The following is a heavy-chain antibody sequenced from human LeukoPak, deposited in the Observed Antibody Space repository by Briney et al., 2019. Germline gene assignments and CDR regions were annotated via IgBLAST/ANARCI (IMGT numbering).Heavy chain of an antibody. CDR2: IIPIFGTA. V-gene: IGHV1-69*01. Sequence: GASVKVSCKASGGTFSSYAISWVRQAPGQGLEWMGGIIPIFGTANYAQKFQGRVTITADESTSTAYMELSSLRSEDTAVYYCARAAAGIYYYYYMDVWGKGTTVTISS. J-gene: IGHJ6*03. CDR3: ARAAAGIYYYYYMDV. D-gene: IGHD6-13*01. CDR1: GGTFSSYA.